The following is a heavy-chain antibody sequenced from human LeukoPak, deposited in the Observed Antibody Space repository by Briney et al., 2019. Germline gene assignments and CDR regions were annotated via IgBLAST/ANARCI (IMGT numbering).Heavy chain of an antibody. CDR3: AKDPHNWKASYGMDV. CDR1: GFTFSSYW. V-gene: IGHV3-74*01. CDR2: INTDGSST. J-gene: IGHJ6*02. Sequence: PGRSLRLSCAASGFTFSSYWMHWVRQAPGKGLVWVSRINTDGSSTSYADSVKGRFTISRDNAKNTLYLQMNSLRAEDTAVYYCAKDPHNWKASYGMDVWGQGTTVTVSS. D-gene: IGHD1-20*01.